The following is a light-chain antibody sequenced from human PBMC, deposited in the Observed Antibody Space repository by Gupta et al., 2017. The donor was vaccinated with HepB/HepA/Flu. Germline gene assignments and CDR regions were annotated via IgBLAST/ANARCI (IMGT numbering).Light chain of an antibody. CDR1: QGISSY. CDR2: DAS. J-gene: IGKJ4*01. CDR3: QQLKSSPIT. V-gene: IGKV1-9*01. Sequence: DIQLTQSPSFLSASVGDRVTITCRASQGISSYLGWYQQKPGKAPKFLIYDASTVQSGVPSRFSGSGSGTEFTLTISSLQPEDFATYYCQQLKSSPITFGRGTKVEIK.